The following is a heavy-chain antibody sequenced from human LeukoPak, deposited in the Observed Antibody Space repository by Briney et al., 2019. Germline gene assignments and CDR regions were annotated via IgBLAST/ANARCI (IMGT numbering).Heavy chain of an antibody. V-gene: IGHV1-18*01. D-gene: IGHD6-6*01. J-gene: IGHJ4*02. CDR2: ISSFNGYT. CDR1: GYTFTTSA. CDR3: AGGIAARSWSDY. Sequence: GASVKVSCKASGYTFTTSAISWVRQAPGQGLEWMGWISSFNGYTNYAQNLQGRVTLTTDTSTSTAYMELRSLRSDDTAVYYCAGGIAARSWSDYWGQGTLVTVSS.